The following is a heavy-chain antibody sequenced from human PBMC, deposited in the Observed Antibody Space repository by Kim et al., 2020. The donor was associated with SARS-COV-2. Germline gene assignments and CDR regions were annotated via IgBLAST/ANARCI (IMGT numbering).Heavy chain of an antibody. V-gene: IGHV4-39*07. D-gene: IGHD6-19*01. J-gene: IGHJ2*01. CDR3: ARSVARHYWYFDL. Sequence: SETLSLTCTVSGGSISSSSYYWGWIRQPPGKGLEWIGSIYYSGSTYYNPSLKSRVTISVDTSKNQFSLKLSSVTAADMAVYYCARSVARHYWYFDLWGRGTLVTVSS. CDR2: IYYSGST. CDR1: GGSISSSSYY.